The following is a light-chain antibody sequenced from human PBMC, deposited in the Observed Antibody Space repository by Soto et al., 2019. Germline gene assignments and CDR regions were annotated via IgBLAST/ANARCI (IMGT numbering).Light chain of an antibody. J-gene: IGKJ5*01. Sequence: EVVLTQYPATLSLSRGEIVSLSCMASQNIHDKLAWYQQKPGQAPRLLIYYISTRATGIPARFSGSGSGTEFTLTINSLQSEDSAVYYCHQHNQWPIPFAQGTRL. V-gene: IGKV3D-15*01. CDR3: HQHNQWPIP. CDR2: YIS. CDR1: QNIHDK.